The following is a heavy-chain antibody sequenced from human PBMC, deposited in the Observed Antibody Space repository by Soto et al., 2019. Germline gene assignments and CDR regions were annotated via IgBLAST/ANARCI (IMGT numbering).Heavy chain of an antibody. CDR3: ARTLLYYYGMDV. CDR1: GYTFTGYY. J-gene: IGHJ6*02. V-gene: IGHV1-2*02. CDR2: INPNSGGT. Sequence: QVQLVQSGAEVKKPGASVKVSCKASGYTFTGYYMHWVRQAPGQGLEWMGWINPNSGGTNYAQKFQGRVTMTRDTSSSTADMELGRLGSDDTAVYYCARTLLYYYGMDVWGQGPTVTVSS. D-gene: IGHD3-3*01.